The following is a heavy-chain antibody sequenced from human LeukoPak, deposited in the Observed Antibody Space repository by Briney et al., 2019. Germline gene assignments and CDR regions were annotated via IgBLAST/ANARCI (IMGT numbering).Heavy chain of an antibody. CDR1: GFTFSSYA. J-gene: IGHJ3*02. V-gene: IGHV3-23*01. CDR3: AKRGDRGTYAFDI. Sequence: GGSLRLSCAASGFTFSSYAMSWVRQAPGKGLEWVSVISGSGGSTYYADSLKGRFTISRDTSKNTLFLQMNSLRAEDTAVYYCAKRGDRGTYAFDIWGQGTMVTVSS. D-gene: IGHD3-16*01. CDR2: ISGSGGST.